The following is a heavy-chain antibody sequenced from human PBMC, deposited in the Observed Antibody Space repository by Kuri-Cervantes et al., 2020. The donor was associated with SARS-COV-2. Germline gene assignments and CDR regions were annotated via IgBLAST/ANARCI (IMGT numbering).Heavy chain of an antibody. CDR2: ISSSGSTI. CDR1: GFTFNSYE. Sequence: GESLKISCAASGFTFNSYEMNWVRQAPGKGLEWVSYISSSGSTIYYADSVKGRFTISRDNAKNSLYLQMNSLRAEDTAVYYCARDKSGGDFDYWGQGTLVTVSS. J-gene: IGHJ4*02. CDR3: ARDKSGGDFDY. D-gene: IGHD3-10*01. V-gene: IGHV3-48*03.